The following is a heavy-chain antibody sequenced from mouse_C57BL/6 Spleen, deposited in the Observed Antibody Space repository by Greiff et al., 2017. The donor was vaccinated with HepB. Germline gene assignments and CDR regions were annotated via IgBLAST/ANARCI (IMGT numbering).Heavy chain of an antibody. D-gene: IGHD1-1*01. CDR3: ARGVVARGAMDY. CDR1: GFTFSSYA. J-gene: IGHJ4*01. V-gene: IGHV5-4*01. Sequence: DVQLVESGGGLVKPGGSLKLSCAASGFTFSSYAMSWVRQTPEKRLEWVATISDGGSYTYYPDNVKGRFTISRDNAKNNLYLQMSHLKSEDTAMYYCARGVVARGAMDYWGQGTSVTVSS. CDR2: ISDGGSYT.